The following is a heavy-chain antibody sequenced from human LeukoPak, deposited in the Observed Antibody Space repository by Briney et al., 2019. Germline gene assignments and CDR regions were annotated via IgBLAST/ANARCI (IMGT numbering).Heavy chain of an antibody. CDR2: IYYSGGT. J-gene: IGHJ4*02. CDR3: ARVRGVSQHFDY. CDR1: GGSISSYY. Sequence: SETLSLTCTVSGGSISSYYWSWIRQPPGKGLEWIGYIYYSGGTNYSPSLKSRVTISVDTSKNQFSLKLSSVTAADTAVYYCARVRGVSQHFDYWGQGTLVTVSS. V-gene: IGHV4-59*01. D-gene: IGHD2-8*02.